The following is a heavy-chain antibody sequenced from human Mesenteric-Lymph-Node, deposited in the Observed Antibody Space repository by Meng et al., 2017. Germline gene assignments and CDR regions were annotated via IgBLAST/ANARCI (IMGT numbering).Heavy chain of an antibody. CDR1: GFIFSDYY. Sequence: GESLKISCAASGFIFSDYYMSWVRQAPGKGLEWISYITSSGSTIYDADSVKGRFTISRDNAKNSLYLQMNSLRADDTAAYYCARVYYGSGSYGLGYYYYGMDVWGQGTTVTVSS. CDR3: ARVYYGSGSYGLGYYYYGMDV. J-gene: IGHJ6*02. CDR2: ITSSGSTI. D-gene: IGHD3-10*01. V-gene: IGHV3-11*01.